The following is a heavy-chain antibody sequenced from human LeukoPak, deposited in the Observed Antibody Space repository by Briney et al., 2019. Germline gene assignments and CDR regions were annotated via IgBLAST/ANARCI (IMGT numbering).Heavy chain of an antibody. D-gene: IGHD2-2*01. CDR2: ISGGGGST. CDR3: AKGGYCSSTSCYVGWFDP. CDR1: GFTFSSYV. J-gene: IGHJ5*02. Sequence: GGSLRLSCAASGFTFSSYVMNGVRQAPGRGLEWVSVISGGGGSTYYADSVKGRFTISRDNSKNKLFLQMNSLRAEDTAVYYCAKGGYCSSTSCYVGWFDPWGQGTLVTVSS. V-gene: IGHV3-23*01.